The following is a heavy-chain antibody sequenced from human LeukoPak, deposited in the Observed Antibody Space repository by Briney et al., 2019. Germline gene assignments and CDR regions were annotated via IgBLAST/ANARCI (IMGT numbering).Heavy chain of an antibody. D-gene: IGHD3-3*01. Sequence: GGSLTLSCAASGFTFSSYGMHWVRHAPGKGLEWVVVISYDGSNKYYADSVKGRFTISRDNSKNTLYLQMNSLRAEDTAVYYCAKGDRNYDFWSGYYGHWGEGTLVSVSS. J-gene: IGHJ4*02. CDR3: AKGDRNYDFWSGYYGH. CDR2: ISYDGSNK. V-gene: IGHV3-30*18. CDR1: GFTFSSYG.